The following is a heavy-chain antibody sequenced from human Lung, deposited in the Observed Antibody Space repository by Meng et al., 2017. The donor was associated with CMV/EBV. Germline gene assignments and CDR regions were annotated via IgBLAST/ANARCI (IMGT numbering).Heavy chain of an antibody. CDR2: ISYDGSNK. J-gene: IGHJ5*02. Sequence: SCAASGFTVSSYAMHWVRQAPGKGLEWVAVISYDGSNKYYADSVKGRFTISRDNSKNTLYLQMNSLRAEDTAVYYCARELRGLVNWFDPWGQGTLVTVSS. D-gene: IGHD3-10*01. CDR3: ARELRGLVNWFDP. CDR1: GFTVSSYA. V-gene: IGHV3-30*04.